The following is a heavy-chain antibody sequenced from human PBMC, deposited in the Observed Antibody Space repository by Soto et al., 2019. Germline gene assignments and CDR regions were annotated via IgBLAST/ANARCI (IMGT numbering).Heavy chain of an antibody. J-gene: IGHJ6*02. CDR2: INSDGSTT. CDR3: ARGNYYSMDV. CDR1: GFTFSNYW. V-gene: IGHV3-74*01. Sequence: LRLSCAATGFTFSNYWMHWVRQAPGKGLVWVSRINSDGSTTNYADSVKGRFTISRDNAKNTLYLQMNSLRAEDTAVYYCARGNYYSMDVWGQGTTVTVSS.